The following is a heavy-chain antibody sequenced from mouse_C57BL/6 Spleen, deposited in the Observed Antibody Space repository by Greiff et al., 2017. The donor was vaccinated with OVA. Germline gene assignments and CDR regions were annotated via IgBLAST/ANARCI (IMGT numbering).Heavy chain of an antibody. J-gene: IGHJ1*03. V-gene: IGHV5-16*01. CDR1: GFTFSDYY. CDR3: ARDPLPRGWYFDV. D-gene: IGHD3-3*01. CDR2: INYDGSST. Sequence: EVHLVESEGGLVQPGSSMKLSCTASGFTFSDYYMAWVRQVPEKGLEWVANINYDGSSTYYLDSLKSRFIISRDNAKNILYLQMSSLKSEDTATYYCARDPLPRGWYFDVWGTGTTVTVSS.